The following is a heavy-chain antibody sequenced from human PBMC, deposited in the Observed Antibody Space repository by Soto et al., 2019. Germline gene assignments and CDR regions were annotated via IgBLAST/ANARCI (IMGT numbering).Heavy chain of an antibody. CDR3: ARGILLLWFGEPQQGFDY. D-gene: IGHD3-10*01. Sequence: QLQLQESGPGLVKPSETLSLTCTVSGGSISSSSYYWGWIRQPPGKGLEWIGSIYYSGSTYYNPSLKSRVTISVDTSKNQFSLKLSSVTAADTAVYYCARGILLLWFGEPQQGFDYWGQGTLVTVSS. V-gene: IGHV4-39*01. J-gene: IGHJ4*02. CDR2: IYYSGST. CDR1: GGSISSSSYY.